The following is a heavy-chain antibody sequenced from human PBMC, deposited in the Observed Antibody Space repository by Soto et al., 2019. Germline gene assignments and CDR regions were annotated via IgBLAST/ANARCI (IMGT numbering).Heavy chain of an antibody. V-gene: IGHV1-2*02. CDR3: AEASIYRDREDYYYYGIDV. CDR1: GYTFTGYY. CDR2: INPNSGGT. J-gene: IGHJ6*02. Sequence: ASVKVSCKASGYTFTGYYMHWVRQAPGQGLEWMGWINPNSGGTNYAQKFQGRVTMTRDTSISTAYMELSRLRSDDTAVYYCAEASIYRDREDYYYYGIDVWGQGTTVTVPS.